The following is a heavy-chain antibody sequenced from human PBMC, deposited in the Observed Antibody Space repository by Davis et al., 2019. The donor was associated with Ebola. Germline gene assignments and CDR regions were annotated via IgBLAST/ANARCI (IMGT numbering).Heavy chain of an antibody. CDR3: ARGTRMDV. J-gene: IGHJ6*02. D-gene: IGHD1-1*01. CDR2: IRYDGSNK. V-gene: IGHV3-30*02. Sequence: GESLKISCAASGFTFSSYGMHWVRQAPGKGLEWVAFIRYDGSNKYYADSVKGRFTISRDNSKNTLYLQMNSLRAEDTAVYYCARGTRMDVWGQGTTVTVSS. CDR1: GFTFSSYG.